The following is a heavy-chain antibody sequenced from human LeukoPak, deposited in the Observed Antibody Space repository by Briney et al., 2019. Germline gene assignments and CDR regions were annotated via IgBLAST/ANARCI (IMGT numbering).Heavy chain of an antibody. CDR3: ARPPNWNQVWPDAFDI. Sequence: SEALSLTCTVSGGSISSSSYYWGWIRQPPGKGLEWIGSIYYSGSTYYNPSLKSRVTISVDTSKNQFSLKLSSVTAADTAVYYCARPPNWNQVWPDAFDIWGQGTMVTVSS. J-gene: IGHJ3*02. CDR1: GGSISSSSYY. CDR2: IYYSGST. D-gene: IGHD1-1*01. V-gene: IGHV4-39*01.